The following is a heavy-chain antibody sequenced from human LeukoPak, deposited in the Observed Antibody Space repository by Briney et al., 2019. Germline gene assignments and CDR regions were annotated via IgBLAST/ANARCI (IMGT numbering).Heavy chain of an antibody. CDR3: ARITMTTSAWYFDL. CDR2: IHPSGGST. D-gene: IGHD3-22*01. J-gene: IGHJ2*01. CDR1: GHTFTSNY. V-gene: IGHV1-46*01. Sequence: ASVKVSCKASGHTFTSNYIHWVRQAPGQGPEWMGIIHPSGGSTSYAQNFQGRVTMTKDTSTSTVYMELSSLRSEDTALYYCARITMTTSAWYFDLWGRGTLVTVSS.